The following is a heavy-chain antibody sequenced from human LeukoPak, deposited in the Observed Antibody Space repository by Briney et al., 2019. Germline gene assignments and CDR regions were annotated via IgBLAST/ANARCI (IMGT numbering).Heavy chain of an antibody. CDR1: GYTFTGYY. V-gene: IGHV1-2*04. Sequence: ASVKVSCKASGYTFTGYYMHWVRQAPGQGLEWMGWINPNSGGTNYAQKFQGWVTMTRDTSISTAYMELSRLRSDDTAVYYCAREGGLLRANWFDPWGQGTLVTVSS. D-gene: IGHD1-26*01. J-gene: IGHJ5*02. CDR2: INPNSGGT. CDR3: AREGGLLRANWFDP.